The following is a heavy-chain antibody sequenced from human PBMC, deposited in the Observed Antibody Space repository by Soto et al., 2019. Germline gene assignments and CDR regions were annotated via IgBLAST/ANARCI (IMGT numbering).Heavy chain of an antibody. CDR2: IKQDGSGI. CDR3: ARDLASTTIPNY. CDR1: GFTFSSYW. D-gene: IGHD4-17*01. V-gene: IGHV3-7*04. Sequence: GGSLRLSCAASGFTFSSYWMSWVRQAPGKGLEWVANIKQDGSGIHYVDSVKGRFTISRDNAKNSLYLQMNSLRAEDTAVYYCARDLASTTIPNYWGQGTLVTVS. J-gene: IGHJ4*02.